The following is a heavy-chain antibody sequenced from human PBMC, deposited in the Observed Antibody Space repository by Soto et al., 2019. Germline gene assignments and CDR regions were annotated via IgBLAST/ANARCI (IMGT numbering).Heavy chain of an antibody. J-gene: IGHJ3*02. CDR3: AKGIAGGLYAFDI. V-gene: IGHV3-30*04. CDR2: ISHDGRND. D-gene: IGHD6-13*01. Sequence: GGSLRLSCAASGFTLSTYAMHWVRQAPGKGLEWVAVISHDGRNDYYADSVKGRFTISRDNSKNTLYLQMNSLRAEDTAVYYCAKGIAGGLYAFDIWGQGTMVTVSS. CDR1: GFTLSTYA.